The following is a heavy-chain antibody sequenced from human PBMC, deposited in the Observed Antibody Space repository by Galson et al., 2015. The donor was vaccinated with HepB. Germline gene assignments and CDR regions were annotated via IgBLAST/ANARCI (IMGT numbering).Heavy chain of an antibody. Sequence: SLRLSCAASGFTVSSNYMSWVRQAPGKGLEWVSVIYSGGCTYYADSVKGRFTISRHNSKNTVYLQMNSLRPEDTAMYYCARRAGASGGFSFDYWGQGSLVTVSS. CDR1: GFTVSSNY. D-gene: IGHD3-10*01. CDR3: ARRAGASGGFSFDY. J-gene: IGHJ4*02. CDR2: IYSGGCT. V-gene: IGHV3-53*04.